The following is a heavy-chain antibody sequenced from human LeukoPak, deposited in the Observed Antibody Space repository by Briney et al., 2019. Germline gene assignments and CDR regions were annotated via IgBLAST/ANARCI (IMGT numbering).Heavy chain of an antibody. V-gene: IGHV3-64D*09. Sequence: GGSLRLSCSASGFTFSNLAMHWVRQPPGKGLEYVSAISSNGGSTYYADSVKGRFTISRDNSENTLYLQMSSLRPEDTAVYYCVKDAPRQYYFDYWGQGTLVTVSS. CDR1: GFTFSNLA. CDR3: VKDAPRQYYFDY. D-gene: IGHD1-14*01. CDR2: ISSNGGST. J-gene: IGHJ4*02.